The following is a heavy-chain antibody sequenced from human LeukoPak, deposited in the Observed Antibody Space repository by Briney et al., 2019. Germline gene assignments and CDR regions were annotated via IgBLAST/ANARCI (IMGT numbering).Heavy chain of an antibody. CDR3: AKDSHPLSSSSWFFEF. CDR2: LSATGDIT. CDR1: GFIFKNYV. V-gene: IGHV3-23*01. D-gene: IGHD6-13*01. Sequence: GGSLRLSCAGSGFIFKNYVMTWVCQAPGKGLDWVSSLSATGDITYYADSVKGRFTVSRDNSNGTVFLQMNSLRAEDTAVYYCAKDSHPLSSSSWFFEFWGQGTLVTVSS. J-gene: IGHJ4*02.